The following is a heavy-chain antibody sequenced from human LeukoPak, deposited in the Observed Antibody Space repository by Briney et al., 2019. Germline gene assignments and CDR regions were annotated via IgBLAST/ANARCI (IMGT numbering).Heavy chain of an antibody. Sequence: ASVKVSCKVSGYTLTELSMHWVRQAPGKGLEWMGGFDPEDGETIYARKFQGRVTMTEDTSTDTAYMELSSLRSEDTAVYYCATVFTGVGAPDNWGQGTLVTVSS. CDR1: GYTLTELS. CDR3: ATVFTGVGAPDN. D-gene: IGHD1-26*01. CDR2: FDPEDGET. V-gene: IGHV1-24*01. J-gene: IGHJ4*02.